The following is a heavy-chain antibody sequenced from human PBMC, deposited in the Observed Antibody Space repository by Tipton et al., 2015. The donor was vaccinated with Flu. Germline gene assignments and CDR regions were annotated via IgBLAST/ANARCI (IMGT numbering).Heavy chain of an antibody. Sequence: TLSLTCTVSGYSISSDYYWGWIRQPPGKGLEWIGNIFHTGNTYYNPSLKSRVTISVDTSKNQFSLKLSSVTAADTAVYYCARDTVFWSGPYGMDVWGQGTTVTVSS. CDR3: ARDTVFWSGPYGMDV. D-gene: IGHD3-3*01. CDR1: GYSISSDYY. CDR2: IFHTGNT. V-gene: IGHV4-38-2*02. J-gene: IGHJ6*02.